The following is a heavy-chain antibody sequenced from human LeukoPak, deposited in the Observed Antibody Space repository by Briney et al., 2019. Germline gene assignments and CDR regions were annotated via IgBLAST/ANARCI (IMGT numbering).Heavy chain of an antibody. CDR1: GFTFSSYW. D-gene: IGHD5-18*01. CDR2: IKQDGSEK. CDR3: ARAPGGYSYGFDY. J-gene: IGHJ4*02. V-gene: IGHV3-7*01. Sequence: GGSLRLSCAASGFTFSSYWMSWVCQAPGKGLEWVANIKQDGSEKYYVDSVKGRFTISRDNSKNTVFLQMDSLRAEDTAVYYCARAPGGYSYGFDYWGQGTLVTVSS.